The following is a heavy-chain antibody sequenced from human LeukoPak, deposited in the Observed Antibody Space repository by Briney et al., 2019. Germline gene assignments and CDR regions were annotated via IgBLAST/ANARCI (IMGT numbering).Heavy chain of an antibody. CDR2: ISYNGSQT. V-gene: IGHV3-64*01. D-gene: IGHD6-19*01. J-gene: IGHJ4*02. CDR1: GFTFSIYA. Sequence: GGSLRLSCAASGFTFSIYAMHWVRQGPGKGLEHVSGISYNGSQTYYGNSVKDRFTISRDNAKNTVYLQMASLRVDDMAVYYCVRDRGGSGWYYFDYWGQGTLVTVSS. CDR3: VRDRGGSGWYYFDY.